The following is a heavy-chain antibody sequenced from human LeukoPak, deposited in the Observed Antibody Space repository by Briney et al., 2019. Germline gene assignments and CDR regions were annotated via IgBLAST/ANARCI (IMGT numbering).Heavy chain of an antibody. J-gene: IGHJ3*02. CDR3: ARDMRDILTGYYASDAFDI. CDR1: GFTFSSYS. V-gene: IGHV3-48*04. CDR2: ISSSGSTI. Sequence: GGSLRLSCAASGFTFSSYSMNWVRQAPGKGLEWVSYISSSGSTIYYADSVKGRFTISRDNAKNSLYLQMNSLRAEDTAVYYCARDMRDILTGYYASDAFDIWGQGTMVTVSS. D-gene: IGHD3-9*01.